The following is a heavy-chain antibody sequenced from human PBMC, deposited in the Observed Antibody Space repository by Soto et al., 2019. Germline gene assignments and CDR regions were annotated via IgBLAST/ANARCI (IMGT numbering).Heavy chain of an antibody. CDR3: ARGPPRATVTTFPYYYYMDV. D-gene: IGHD4-17*01. J-gene: IGHJ6*03. Sequence: EVQLVESGGGLVKPGGSLRLSCAASGFTFSSYSMNWVRQAPGKGLEWVSSISSSSSYIYYADSVKRRFTISRDNAKNSLYLPMNSLRAEDTAVYYCARGPPRATVTTFPYYYYMDVWGKGTTVTVSS. CDR2: ISSSSSYI. V-gene: IGHV3-21*01. CDR1: GFTFSSYS.